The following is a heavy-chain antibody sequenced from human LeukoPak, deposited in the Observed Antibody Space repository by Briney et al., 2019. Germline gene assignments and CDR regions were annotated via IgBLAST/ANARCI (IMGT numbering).Heavy chain of an antibody. J-gene: IGHJ3*02. CDR3: ARDRIWFGEPPHAFDI. D-gene: IGHD3-10*01. V-gene: IGHV1-2*02. CDR2: INPNSGGT. Sequence: ASVKVSCKASGYTFTGYYMHWVRQAPGQGLEWMGWINPNSGGTNYAQKFQGRVTMTRDTSISTAYMELSRLRSDDTAAYYCARDRIWFGEPPHAFDIWGQGTMVTVSS. CDR1: GYTFTGYY.